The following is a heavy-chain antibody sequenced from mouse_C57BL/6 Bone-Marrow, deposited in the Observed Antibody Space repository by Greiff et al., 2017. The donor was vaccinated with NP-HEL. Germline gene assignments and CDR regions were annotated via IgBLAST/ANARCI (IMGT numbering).Heavy chain of an antibody. V-gene: IGHV1-75*01. J-gene: IGHJ2*01. CDR1: GYTFTDYY. D-gene: IGHD2-3*01. Sequence: VQLVESGPELVKPGASVKISCKASGYTFTDYYINWVKQRPGQGLEWIGWIFTGSGSTYYNEKFKGKATLTVDKSSSTAYMFLSSLTSEDSAVYFCARTPVDGGYFDYWGQGTTLTVSS. CDR2: IFTGSGST. CDR3: ARTPVDGGYFDY.